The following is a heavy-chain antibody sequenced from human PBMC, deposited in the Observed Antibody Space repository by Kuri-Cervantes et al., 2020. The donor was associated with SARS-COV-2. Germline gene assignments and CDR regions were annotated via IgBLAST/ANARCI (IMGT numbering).Heavy chain of an antibody. V-gene: IGHV4-59*08. CDR2: IYYSGST. CDR1: GGPIRSHH. CDR3: ARSTDGYCSSTSCSPGGVFDI. Sequence: SQTLSLTGAVHGGPIRSHHWSWIRQPPGKGLEWIGYIYYSGSTNYNPSLKSRVSISVDTSKNQFSLKLSSVTTAETAVYYCARSTDGYCSSTSCSPGGVFDIWGQGTMVTVSS. J-gene: IGHJ3*02. D-gene: IGHD2-2*01.